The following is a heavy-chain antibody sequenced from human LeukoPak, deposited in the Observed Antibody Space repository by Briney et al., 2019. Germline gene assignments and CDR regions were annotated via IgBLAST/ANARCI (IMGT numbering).Heavy chain of an antibody. CDR1: GFTFSSYW. CDR3: ARDFLFAFDI. V-gene: IGHV3-7*01. Sequence: GGSLRLSCAASGFTFSSYWMSWVRQAPGKGPEWVANIKQDGGEEYYVDSVKGRFTISRDNAKNSLYLQMNSLRAEDTAVYFCARDFLFAFDIWGQGTMVTVSS. D-gene: IGHD3-10*01. J-gene: IGHJ3*02. CDR2: IKQDGGEE.